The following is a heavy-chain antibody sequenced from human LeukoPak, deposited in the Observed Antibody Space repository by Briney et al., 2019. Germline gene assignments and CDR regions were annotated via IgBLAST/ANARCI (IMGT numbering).Heavy chain of an antibody. D-gene: IGHD5-24*01. V-gene: IGHV3-23*01. CDR2: ITGTDDAT. CDR1: GFTFNNYA. CDR3: AIRDDYSDRDY. J-gene: IGHJ4*02. Sequence: PGGSLRLSCAASGFTFNNYAMTWVRQPPGKGLEWVSTITGTDDATYYAGSVKGRFTISRDSSKNTLYLQMSSLRAEDTALYYCAIRDDYSDRDYWGQGILVTVSS.